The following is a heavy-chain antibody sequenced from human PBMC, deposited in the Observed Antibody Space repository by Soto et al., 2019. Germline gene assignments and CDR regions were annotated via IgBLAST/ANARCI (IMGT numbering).Heavy chain of an antibody. CDR2: IYHSVST. CDR1: GYSINSDDY. CDR3: ARDFPSCSGGSCYALAFDY. J-gene: IGHJ4*02. V-gene: IGHV4-38-2*02. Sequence: SETLSLTCTVSGYSINSDDYWGWIRQPPGKGLEWIASIYHSVSTFYNPSLRSRVTISIDTSKNQFSLKLSSVTAADTAVYYCARDFPSCSGGSCYALAFDYWGQGTLVTVSS. D-gene: IGHD2-15*01.